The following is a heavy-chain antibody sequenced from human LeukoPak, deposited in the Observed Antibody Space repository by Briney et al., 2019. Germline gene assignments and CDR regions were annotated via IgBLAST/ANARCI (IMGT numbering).Heavy chain of an antibody. Sequence: GGSLRLSCAASAFTFSSYSMNWVRQAPGKGLEWVSSISSSSSYIYYADSVKGRFTISRDNAKNSLYLQMNSLRAEDTAVYYCARGISLPGIAVAGIDYWGQGSLVTVSS. CDR2: ISSSSSYI. J-gene: IGHJ4*02. CDR1: AFTFSSYS. V-gene: IGHV3-21*01. D-gene: IGHD6-19*01. CDR3: ARGISLPGIAVAGIDY.